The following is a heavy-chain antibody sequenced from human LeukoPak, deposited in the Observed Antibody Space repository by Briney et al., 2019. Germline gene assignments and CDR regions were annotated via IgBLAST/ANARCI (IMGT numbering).Heavy chain of an antibody. D-gene: IGHD3-22*01. V-gene: IGHV1-69*13. CDR1: GGTFSSYA. J-gene: IGHJ5*02. CDR2: IIPIFGTA. Sequence: ASVKVSCTASGGTFSSYAISWVRQAPGQGLEWMGGIIPIFGTANYAQKFQGRVTITADESTSTAYMELSSLRSEDTAVYYCARRVYDSSGYYSNWFDPWGQGTLVTVSS. CDR3: ARRVYDSSGYYSNWFDP.